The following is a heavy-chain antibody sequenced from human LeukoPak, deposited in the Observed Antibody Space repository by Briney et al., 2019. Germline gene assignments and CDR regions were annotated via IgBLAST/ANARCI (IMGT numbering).Heavy chain of an antibody. V-gene: IGHV7-4-1*02. CDR2: INTNTGNP. J-gene: IGHJ1*01. CDR1: GYTFTSYA. CDR3: ARVRSPLHAEYFQH. Sequence: ASVKVSCKASGYTFTSYAMNWVRQAPGQGLEWMGWINTNTGNPTYAQGFAGRFVFSLDTSVSTAYLQISSLKAEDTAVYYCARVRSPLHAEYFQHWGQGTLVTVSS.